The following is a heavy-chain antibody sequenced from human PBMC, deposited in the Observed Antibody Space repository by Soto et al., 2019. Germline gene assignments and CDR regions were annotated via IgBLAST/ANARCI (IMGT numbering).Heavy chain of an antibody. J-gene: IGHJ6*02. CDR3: ARVVDYYDPYSYYGMDV. V-gene: IGHV3-21*01. CDR2: ISSSSSYI. CDR1: GFIFSSYS. Sequence: EVQLVESGGGLVKPGGSLRLSCAASGFIFSSYSMNWVRQAPGKGLEWVSSISSSSSYIYYADSVKGRFTISRDNAKNSLYLQMNSLRAEDTAVYYCARVVDYYDPYSYYGMDVWGQGTTVTVSS. D-gene: IGHD3-22*01.